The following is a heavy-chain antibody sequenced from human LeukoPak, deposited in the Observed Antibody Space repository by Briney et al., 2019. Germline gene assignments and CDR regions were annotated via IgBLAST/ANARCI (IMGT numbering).Heavy chain of an antibody. CDR2: IYSGGST. CDR1: GFTVSSNY. J-gene: IGHJ4*02. Sequence: GGSLRLSCAASGFTVSSNYMSWVRQAPGKGLEWVSVIYSGGSTYYADSVKGRFTISRDNSKNTLYLQMNSLRAEGTAVYYCARGPRTYYYDSSGYYLDYWGQGTLVTVSS. CDR3: ARGPRTYYYDSSGYYLDY. D-gene: IGHD3-22*01. V-gene: IGHV3-53*01.